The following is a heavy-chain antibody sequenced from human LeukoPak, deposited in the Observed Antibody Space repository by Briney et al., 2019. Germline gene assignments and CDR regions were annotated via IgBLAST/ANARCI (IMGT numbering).Heavy chain of an antibody. CDR1: GYTFSSYW. CDR2: IKQDGSEK. CDR3: ARAHGLGYCSSTSCHPNWFDP. J-gene: IGHJ5*02. V-gene: IGHV3-7*01. D-gene: IGHD2-2*01. Sequence: KSAGSLRLSCAASGYTFSSYWMSWVRQAPGKGLEWVANIKQDGSEKHYVDSVKGRFTISREHAKNSLYLQMNSLRAEDTAVYYCARAHGLGYCSSTSCHPNWFDPWGQGTLVTVSS.